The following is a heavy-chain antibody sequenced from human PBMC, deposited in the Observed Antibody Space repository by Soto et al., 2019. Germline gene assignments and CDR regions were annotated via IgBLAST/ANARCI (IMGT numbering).Heavy chain of an antibody. V-gene: IGHV1-58*01. Sequence: QMQLVQSGPEVKKPGISVKVSCKASGFTFTSSAVQWVRQARGQRLEWIGWIVVGSGNTNYAQKFQERVTITRDMSTSTAYMELSSLRSEDTAVYYCAAEGGVGSSGLDAFDIWGQGTMVTVSS. CDR2: IVVGSGNT. CDR1: GFTFTSSA. CDR3: AAEGGVGSSGLDAFDI. J-gene: IGHJ3*02. D-gene: IGHD6-19*01.